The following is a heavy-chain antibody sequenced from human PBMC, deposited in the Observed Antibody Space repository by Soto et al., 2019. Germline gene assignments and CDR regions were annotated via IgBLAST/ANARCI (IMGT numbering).Heavy chain of an antibody. D-gene: IGHD3-3*01. CDR1: GFTFSDYY. Sequence: QVQLVESGGGLVKPGGSLRLSCAASGFTFSDYYMSWIRQAPGKGLEWVSYISSSGSTIYYAYSVKGRFTISRDNAKNSLYLQMNSLRAEDTDVYYCARDTNRWWRGQPARGGWFDPWGQGTLVTFSS. CDR2: ISSSGSTI. CDR3: ARDTNRWWRGQPARGGWFDP. V-gene: IGHV3-11*01. J-gene: IGHJ5*02.